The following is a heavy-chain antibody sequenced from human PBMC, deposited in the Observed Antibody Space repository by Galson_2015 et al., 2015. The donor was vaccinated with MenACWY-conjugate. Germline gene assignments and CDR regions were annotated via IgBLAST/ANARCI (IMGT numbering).Heavy chain of an antibody. D-gene: IGHD2-21*01. V-gene: IGHV4-31*03. Sequence: TLSLTCSVSGASLSSGGYYWSWIRQHPGQGLEWIGHIHYSGRNYCNPSLPSRISMSVDTSKNQFSLTLTFVTAADTAVYYCARDGYCGGDCFSTDRAYYYYMDVWGRGTTVTVYS. CDR2: IHYSGRN. CDR3: ARDGYCGGDCFSTDRAYYYYMDV. J-gene: IGHJ6*03. CDR1: GASLSSGGYY.